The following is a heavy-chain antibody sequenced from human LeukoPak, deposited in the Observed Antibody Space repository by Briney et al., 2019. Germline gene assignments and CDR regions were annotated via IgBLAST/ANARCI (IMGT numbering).Heavy chain of an antibody. CDR2: ITYDGINE. CDR3: AKGDNGDYCFDY. CDR1: GFSFSNYG. Sequence: AGGSLRLSCAASGFSFSNYGMHWVRQAPGKGLEWVATITYDGINEYYSDSVEGRFTISRDYSKNTVILQMNSLRTEDTAVYYCAKGDNGDYCFDYWGQGTLVTVSS. J-gene: IGHJ4*02. D-gene: IGHD4-17*01. V-gene: IGHV3-30*18.